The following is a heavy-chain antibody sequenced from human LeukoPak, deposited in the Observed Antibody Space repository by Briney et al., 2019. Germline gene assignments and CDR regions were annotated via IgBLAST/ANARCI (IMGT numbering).Heavy chain of an antibody. CDR1: GFTFSDYY. D-gene: IGHD3-22*01. V-gene: IGHV3-11*01. CDR2: ISSGGSTI. Sequence: GGSLRLSCAASGFTFSDYYMSWIRQAPGKGLEWLSYISSGGSTIHYADSVKGRFTISRDNAKNSLYLQMNSLRAEDTAVYYCARDYYDSSGYYYDFDGFDIWGQGTMVTVSS. CDR3: ARDYYDSSGYYYDFDGFDI. J-gene: IGHJ3*02.